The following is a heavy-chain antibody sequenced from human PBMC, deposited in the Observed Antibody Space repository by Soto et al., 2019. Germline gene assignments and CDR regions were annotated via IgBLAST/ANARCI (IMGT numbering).Heavy chain of an antibody. CDR1: GFSLSSYG. CDR2: ISYDGSQK. Sequence: GGSLRLSCAASGFSLSSYGMHWARQAPGEGLEWVAVISYDGSQKYYAESVKGRFTISRDNIRNTVDLQMNRLRPEDTSVYYCARGIVRGVVYYGMEVWGQGTTVTVSS. J-gene: IGHJ6*02. D-gene: IGHD3-10*02. CDR3: ARGIVRGVVYYGMEV. V-gene: IGHV3-33*01.